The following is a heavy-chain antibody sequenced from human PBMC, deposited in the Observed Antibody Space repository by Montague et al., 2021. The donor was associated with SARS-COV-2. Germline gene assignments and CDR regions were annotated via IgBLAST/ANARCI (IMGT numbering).Heavy chain of an antibody. Sequence: SETLSLTCTVSGVSVTDYYWSWIRQPPGKGLEWIGEINHSGSTNYNPSLKSRVTISVDTSKNRFSLKLSSVTAADTAVYYCARVRYYGSGTALGMDVWGQGTTVTVSS. V-gene: IGHV4-34*01. CDR3: ARVRYYGSGTALGMDV. CDR1: GVSVTDYY. CDR2: INHSGST. J-gene: IGHJ6*02. D-gene: IGHD3-10*01.